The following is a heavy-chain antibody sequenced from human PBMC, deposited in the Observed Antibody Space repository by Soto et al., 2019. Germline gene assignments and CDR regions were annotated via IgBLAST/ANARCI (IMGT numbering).Heavy chain of an antibody. Sequence: QAQLMQSGAEVKKPGSSVKVSCKASGGTFSGYAINWVRQAPGQGLEWMGGIIPLLGITDYGQKFQGRITIAADESTGTAYMDLRGLKSEDTAVYSCARDPRCITGSTPSEDVQHWGQGTLVSVSS. J-gene: IGHJ1*01. V-gene: IGHV1-69*01. CDR3: ARDPRCITGSTPSEDVQH. CDR2: IIPLLGIT. CDR1: GGTFSGYA. D-gene: IGHD1-20*01.